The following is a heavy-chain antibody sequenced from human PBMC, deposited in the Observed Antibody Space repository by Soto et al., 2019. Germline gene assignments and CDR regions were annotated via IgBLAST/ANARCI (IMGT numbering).Heavy chain of an antibody. V-gene: IGHV4-39*01. CDR3: ARQRTSRVTRAFFDL. D-gene: IGHD2-21*02. Sequence: GRTQQPPGKGLEWIGSIYYSGSTYNNPSLTSRVSMSIDTSKDQFSLKLKSVTAADTALYFCARQRTSRVTRAFFDLWGPRSLVTVS. CDR2: IYYSGST. J-gene: IGHJ4*02.